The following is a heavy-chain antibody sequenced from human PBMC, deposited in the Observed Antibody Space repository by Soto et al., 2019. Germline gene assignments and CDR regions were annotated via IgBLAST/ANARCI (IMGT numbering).Heavy chain of an antibody. J-gene: IGHJ6*02. CDR3: ARDLSYCGGDCYPYRYYYYGMDV. D-gene: IGHD2-21*02. V-gene: IGHV3-21*01. Sequence: EVQLVESGGGLVKPGGSLRLSCAASGFTFSSYSMNWVRQAPGKGLEWVSSISSSSSYIYYADSVKGRFTISRDNAKNSLCLQMNSLRAEDTAVYYCARDLSYCGGDCYPYRYYYYGMDVWGQGTTVTVSS. CDR2: ISSSSSYI. CDR1: GFTFSSYS.